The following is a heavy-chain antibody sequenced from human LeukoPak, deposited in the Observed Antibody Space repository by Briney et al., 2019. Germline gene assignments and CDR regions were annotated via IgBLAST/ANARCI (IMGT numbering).Heavy chain of an antibody. V-gene: IGHV4-31*03. Sequence: SQTLSLTCTVSGGSISSGGYYWSWIRQHPGKGLEWIGYIYYSGSTNYNPSLKSRVTISVDTSKNQFSLKLSSVTAADTAVYYCARGRRGGWHLGAFDIWGQGTMVTVSS. CDR2: IYYSGST. CDR1: GGSISSGGYY. CDR3: ARGRRGGWHLGAFDI. J-gene: IGHJ3*02. D-gene: IGHD6-19*01.